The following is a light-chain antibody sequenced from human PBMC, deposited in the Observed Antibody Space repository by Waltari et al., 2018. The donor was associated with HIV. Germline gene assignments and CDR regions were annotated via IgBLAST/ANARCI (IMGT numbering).Light chain of an antibody. V-gene: IGLV1-47*01. CDR1: TSNIGSND. CDR2: RND. CDR3: VAWDDGLRGVV. J-gene: IGLJ2*01. Sequence: SVLTQPPSASGTPGQRVTISCSGGTSNIGSNDVFWYQHRPGTAPKLLIHRNDRRPSGVPDRFSGSTSGNSASLAISGLRAEDEADYYCVAWDDGLRGVVFGGGTRVAVL.